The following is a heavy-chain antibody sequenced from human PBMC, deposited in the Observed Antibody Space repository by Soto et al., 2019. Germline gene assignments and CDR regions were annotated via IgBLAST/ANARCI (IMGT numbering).Heavy chain of an antibody. Sequence: EVQLLESGGGLVQPGGSLRLSCAASGFTFSSYAMSWVRQAPGKGLEWVSAISGSGGSTYYADSVKGRFTISRDNSKNTLYLQMNSLRAEDTAIYYCAFPTGIEVTGPDHWGQGALVSVSS. CDR3: AFPTGIEVTGPDH. J-gene: IGHJ5*02. CDR1: GFTFSSYA. CDR2: ISGSGGST. D-gene: IGHD6-19*01. V-gene: IGHV3-23*01.